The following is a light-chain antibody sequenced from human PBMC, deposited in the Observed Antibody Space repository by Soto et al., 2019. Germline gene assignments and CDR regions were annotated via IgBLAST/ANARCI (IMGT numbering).Light chain of an antibody. Sequence: QSALTQPPSASGSPGQSVTISCTGTSSDIGGYNYVSWYQHHPGKAPKVMIYEVSKRPSGVPDRFSGSKSGNTASLTVSGLQPEDEAEYYCSSYAGSNNLGVFGGGTKPTVL. V-gene: IGLV2-8*01. CDR3: SSYAGSNNLGV. CDR1: SSDIGGYNY. CDR2: EVS. J-gene: IGLJ3*02.